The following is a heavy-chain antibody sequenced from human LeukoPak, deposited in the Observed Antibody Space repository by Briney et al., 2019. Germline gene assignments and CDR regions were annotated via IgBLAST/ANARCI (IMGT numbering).Heavy chain of an antibody. CDR1: GFTFSSYG. Sequence: GGSLRLSCAASGFTFSSYGMHWVRQAPGKGLEGVAFIRYDGSNKYYADSVKGRFTISRDNSKNTLYLQMNSLRAEDTAVYYCAKDLYDSRGVFDYWGQGTLVTVSS. CDR3: AKDLYDSRGVFDY. CDR2: IRYDGSNK. D-gene: IGHD3-22*01. V-gene: IGHV3-30*02. J-gene: IGHJ4*02.